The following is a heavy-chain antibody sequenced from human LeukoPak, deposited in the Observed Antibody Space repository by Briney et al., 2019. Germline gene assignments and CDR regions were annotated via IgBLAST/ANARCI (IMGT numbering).Heavy chain of an antibody. V-gene: IGHV3-21*01. J-gene: IGHJ6*02. CDR2: ISSSSSYI. D-gene: IGHD2-2*01. CDR1: GFTFSSYS. Sequence: PGGSLRLSCAASGFTFSSYSMNWVRQAPGKGLEWVSSISSSSSYIYYAESVKGRFTISRDNAKNSLYLQMNSLRAEDTAVYYCATLIVVVPAARMDVWGQGTTVTVSS. CDR3: ATLIVVVPAARMDV.